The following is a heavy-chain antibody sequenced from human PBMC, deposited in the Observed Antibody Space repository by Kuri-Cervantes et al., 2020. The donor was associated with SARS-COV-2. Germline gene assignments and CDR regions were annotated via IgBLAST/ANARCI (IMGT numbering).Heavy chain of an antibody. CDR3: AKDLYESGGYTWAY. D-gene: IGHD3-22*01. CDR2: IDNAASNT. CDR1: GLTFSTFA. Sequence: GGSLRLSCVASGLTFSTFAMGWVRQAPGKGLEWVSFIDNAASNTYYADFVKGRFTISRDSSTNMVSLQMNSLRGDDTAVYYCAKDLYESGGYTWAYWGQGTRVTVSS. J-gene: IGHJ4*02. V-gene: IGHV3-23*03.